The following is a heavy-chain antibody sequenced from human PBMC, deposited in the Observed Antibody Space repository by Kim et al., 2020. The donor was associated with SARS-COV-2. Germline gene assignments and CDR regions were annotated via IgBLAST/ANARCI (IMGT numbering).Heavy chain of an antibody. V-gene: IGHV3-7*03. J-gene: IGHJ6*02. CDR2: IKYHGNEK. Sequence: GGSLRLSCAASGFTFSSYWMTWVRQAPGRGLEWVANIKYHGNEKYYVDSVKGRVTIARDDAENSLYRQMNSLRPEDAAMEYCARSNAMDVWGQGTTVSVSS. CDR3: ARSNAMDV. CDR1: GFTFSSYW.